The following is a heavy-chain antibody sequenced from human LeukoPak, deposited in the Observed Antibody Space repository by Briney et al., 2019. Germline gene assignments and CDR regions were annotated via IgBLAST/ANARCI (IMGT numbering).Heavy chain of an antibody. V-gene: IGHV3-48*01. CDR1: GFSFSTYT. CDR2: ISSSSTTI. CDR3: VGGDY. Sequence: PGGSLRLSCAASGFSFSTYTMNWVRQAPGKGLEWVSYISSSSTTIYYADSMKGRFTISRDNAKNSLYLQMNSLRAEDTAVYYCVGGDYWGQGTLVTVSS. J-gene: IGHJ4*02.